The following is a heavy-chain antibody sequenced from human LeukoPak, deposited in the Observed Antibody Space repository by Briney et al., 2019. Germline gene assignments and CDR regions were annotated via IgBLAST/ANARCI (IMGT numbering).Heavy chain of an antibody. D-gene: IGHD1-20*01. CDR3: ARGTPYNWNAYYYYMDV. J-gene: IGHJ6*03. CDR1: GDSLSSYY. Sequence: PSETLSLTCTVSGDSLSSYYWSWIRQPPGKGLEWIGYIYYSGSTNYNPSLKSRVTISVDTSKNQFSLKLSSVTAADTAVYYCARGTPYNWNAYYYYMDVWAKGTTVTVSS. V-gene: IGHV4-59*01. CDR2: IYYSGST.